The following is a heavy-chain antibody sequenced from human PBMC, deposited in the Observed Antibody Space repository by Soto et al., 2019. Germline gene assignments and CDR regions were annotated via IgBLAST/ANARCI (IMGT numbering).Heavy chain of an antibody. CDR1: GYTCTSYY. CDR3: SRLGPASSLSSKGIEV. Sequence: GAPVKVSCKASGYTCTSYYMHWVRQATGQGLERRGIMNPSGGSTSYAQKFQGRVTMTGDTSTSTGYMELSSLRSDHTAEYYCSRLGPASSLSSKGIEVWGQGTTVTVCS. D-gene: IGHD6-13*01. J-gene: IGHJ6*02. CDR2: MNPSGGST. V-gene: IGHV1-46*01.